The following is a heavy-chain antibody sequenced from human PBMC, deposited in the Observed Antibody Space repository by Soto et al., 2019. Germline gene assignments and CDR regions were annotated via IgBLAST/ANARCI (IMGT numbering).Heavy chain of an antibody. CDR2: TYYRSKWYN. Sequence: SQTLSLTCAISGDSVSSNSAAWNWIRQSPSRGLEWLGRTYYRSKWYNDYAVSVKSRITINPDRSKNQFSLQLNSVTPEDTAVYYCARAKLEVASSWNWFDPWGQGTLVTVSS. J-gene: IGHJ5*02. V-gene: IGHV6-1*01. D-gene: IGHD2-15*01. CDR3: ARAKLEVASSWNWFDP. CDR1: GDSVSSNSAA.